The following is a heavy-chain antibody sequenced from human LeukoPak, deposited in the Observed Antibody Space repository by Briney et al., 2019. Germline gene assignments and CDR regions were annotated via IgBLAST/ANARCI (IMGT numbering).Heavy chain of an antibody. D-gene: IGHD1-26*01. Sequence: SETLSLTCAVYGGSFSGYYWSWIRQPPGKGLEWIGEINHSGSTNYNSSLKSRVTISVDTSKNQFSLKLSSVTAADTAVYYCARGPGASRTGDFDYWGQGTLVTVSS. CDR2: INHSGST. CDR1: GGSFSGYY. J-gene: IGHJ4*02. V-gene: IGHV4-34*01. CDR3: ARGPGASRTGDFDY.